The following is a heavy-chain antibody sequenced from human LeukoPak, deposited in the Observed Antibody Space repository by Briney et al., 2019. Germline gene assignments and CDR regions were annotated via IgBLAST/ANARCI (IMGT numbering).Heavy chain of an antibody. CDR1: GGSFSGYY. Sequence: PSETLSLTCAVYGGSFSGYYWSWIRQPPGKGLEWIGEINLSGSTNYNPSLKSRVTISVDTSKNQFSLKLSSVTAADTAVYYCARRGVLLWFMLFDYWGQGTLVTVSS. J-gene: IGHJ4*01. CDR2: INLSGST. D-gene: IGHD3-10*01. V-gene: IGHV4-34*01. CDR3: ARRGVLLWFMLFDY.